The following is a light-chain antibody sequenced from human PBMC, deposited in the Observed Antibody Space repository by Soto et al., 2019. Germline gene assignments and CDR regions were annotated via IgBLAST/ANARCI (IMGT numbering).Light chain of an antibody. J-gene: IGKJ4*01. CDR3: QQHSTWPLT. CDR2: GAS. V-gene: IGKV3-11*01. Sequence: EIVLTQSPATLSLSPGERATLSCRSRQSVSSYSAWYQQKPGQAPRLLIYGASNRATGIPARFSGSGSGTDFTLTISSLEPEDFAVYYCQQHSTWPLTFGGGTKVEIK. CDR1: QSVSSY.